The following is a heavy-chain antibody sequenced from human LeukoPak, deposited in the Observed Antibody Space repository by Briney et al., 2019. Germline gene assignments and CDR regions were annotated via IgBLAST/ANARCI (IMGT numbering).Heavy chain of an antibody. CDR1: GFTFSNYA. D-gene: IGHD3-10*01. J-gene: IGHJ5*02. CDR3: AKFSGSGSYYWFDP. Sequence: GGSLRLSCAASGFTFSNYAMNWVRQAPGKGLEWVSGISGSTGRTFYADSVKGRFTISRDNSKNTLYLQMNSLRAEDTAVYYCAKFSGSGSYYWFDPWGQGTLVTVSS. CDR2: ISGSTGRT. V-gene: IGHV3-23*01.